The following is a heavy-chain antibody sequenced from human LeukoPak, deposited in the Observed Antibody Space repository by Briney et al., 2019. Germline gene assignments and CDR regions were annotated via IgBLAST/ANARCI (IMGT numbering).Heavy chain of an antibody. V-gene: IGHV3-21*01. CDR1: GFTFSSYS. D-gene: IGHD2-2*01. J-gene: IGHJ4*02. CDR3: ARDRLRVPAARPDY. Sequence: GGSLRLSCAASGFTFSSYSMNWVRQAPGKGLEWVSPISSSSSYIYYADSVKGRFTISRDNAKNSLYLQMNSLRAEDTAVYYCARDRLRVPAARPDYWGQGTLVTVSS. CDR2: ISSSSSYI.